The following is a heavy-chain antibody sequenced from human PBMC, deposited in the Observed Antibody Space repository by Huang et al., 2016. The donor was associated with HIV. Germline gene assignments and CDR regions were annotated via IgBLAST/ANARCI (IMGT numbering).Heavy chain of an antibody. Sequence: EVQLVGSGGGLVKPGRSLRLSCTAAGFTFGDYAMSWFRRAPGKGLEWVGCIRSKASGGTTEYAASVKGRFTISRDDSKSIAYLQMNSLKIEDTAVYYCTRENYDFWSGYYKYYFDYWGQGTLVTVSS. CDR3: TRENYDFWSGYYKYYFDY. CDR2: IRSKASGGTT. CDR1: GFTFGDYA. V-gene: IGHV3-49*05. J-gene: IGHJ4*02. D-gene: IGHD3-3*01.